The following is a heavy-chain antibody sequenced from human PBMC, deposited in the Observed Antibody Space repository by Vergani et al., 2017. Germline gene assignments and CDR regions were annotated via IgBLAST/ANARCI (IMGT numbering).Heavy chain of an antibody. V-gene: IGHV1-69*13. J-gene: IGHJ4*02. CDR2: IIPIFGTA. D-gene: IGHD2-2*01. CDR3: AWTSLSTYQRFDY. CDR1: GGTFSSYA. Sequence: QVQLVQSGAEVKKPGSSVKVSCKASGGTFSSYAISWVRQAPGQGLEWMGGIIPIFGTANYAEKCQGRVTITADESTRSAYMELSSLRSEDADVYYRAWTSLSTYQRFDYWGQGTLVTVSS.